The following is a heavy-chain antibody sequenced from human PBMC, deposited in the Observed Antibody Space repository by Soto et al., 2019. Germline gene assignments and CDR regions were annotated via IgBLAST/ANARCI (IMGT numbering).Heavy chain of an antibody. V-gene: IGHV4-59*01. D-gene: IGHD3-9*01. J-gene: IGHJ5*02. CDR3: ARGLDYDFLTGYFWFDP. Sequence: SETLSLTCTVSGDSISNYYWSWIRQSPGKGLEWIGYIHYSGSTNYNPSLKSRVTISLDTSQNQFSLKLHSVTAADTAVYYCARGLDYDFLTGYFWFDPWGQGTLVTVSS. CDR2: IHYSGST. CDR1: GDSISNYY.